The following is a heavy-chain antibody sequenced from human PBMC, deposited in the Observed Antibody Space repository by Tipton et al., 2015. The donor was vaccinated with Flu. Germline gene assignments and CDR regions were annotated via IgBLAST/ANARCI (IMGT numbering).Heavy chain of an antibody. CDR3: ARSDWYGMDV. D-gene: IGHD3-9*01. CDR1: GGSIGSYY. J-gene: IGHJ6*02. Sequence: TLSLTCTVSGGSIGSYYWNWIRQPPGKGLEWIGYIYNNQYTKYNPSLKSRVTISVDTSKNQFSLKLSSVTAADTAVYYCARSDWYGMDVWGQGTTVTVSS. V-gene: IGHV4-59*01. CDR2: IYNNQYT.